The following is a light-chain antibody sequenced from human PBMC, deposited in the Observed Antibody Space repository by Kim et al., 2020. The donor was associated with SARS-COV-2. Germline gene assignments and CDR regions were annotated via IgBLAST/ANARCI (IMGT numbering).Light chain of an antibody. CDR3: QQYNNWPRT. V-gene: IGKV3-15*01. CDR1: QSVSTN. CDR2: GAS. J-gene: IGKJ1*01. Sequence: ETVMTQSPVTLSVSPGERVTLSCRASQSVSTNLAWYQQKPGQAPRLVIYGASTTATGFPARFSGSGSGTEFTLTISSLQSEDFAIYYCQQYNNWPRTFGQGTKVDIK.